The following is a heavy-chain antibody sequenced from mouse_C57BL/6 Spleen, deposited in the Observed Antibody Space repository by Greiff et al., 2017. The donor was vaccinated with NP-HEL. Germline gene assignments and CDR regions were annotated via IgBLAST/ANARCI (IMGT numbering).Heavy chain of an antibody. CDR3: ARDGYSGFAY. J-gene: IGHJ3*01. D-gene: IGHD2-3*01. Sequence: EVKLVESGGDLVKPGGSLKLSCAASGFTFSSYAMSWVRQTPEKRLEWVATISDGGSYTYYPDNVKGRFTISRDNAKNNLYLQMSHLKSEDTAMYYCARDGYSGFAYWGQGTLVTVSA. CDR1: GFTFSSYA. CDR2: ISDGGSYT. V-gene: IGHV5-4*01.